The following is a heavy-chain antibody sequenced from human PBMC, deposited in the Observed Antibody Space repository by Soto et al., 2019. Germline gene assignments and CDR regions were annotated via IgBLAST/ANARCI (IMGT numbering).Heavy chain of an antibody. Sequence: QVQLVESGGGVVQPGRSLRLSCAASGFTFSNYGMHWVRQAPGKGLEWVAVIWYDGSNKYYADSVKGRFTISRDNPKNTLYLQMDSLRAEDTAVYYCARAAAGNSPFDYWGQGTLVTVSS. CDR2: IWYDGSNK. D-gene: IGHD6-13*01. CDR1: GFTFSNYG. V-gene: IGHV3-33*01. J-gene: IGHJ4*02. CDR3: ARAAAGNSPFDY.